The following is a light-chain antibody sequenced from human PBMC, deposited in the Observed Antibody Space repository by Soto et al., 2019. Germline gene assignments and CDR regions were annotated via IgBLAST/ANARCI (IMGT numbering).Light chain of an antibody. CDR3: QQYYSYPWT. CDR2: AAS. V-gene: IGKV1-8*01. J-gene: IGKJ1*01. CDR1: QGISSY. Sequence: AIRMTQSPSSLSASTGDRVTITCRASQGISSYLTWYQQKPGKAPKLLIYAASTLQSGVPSRLSDSRSGTDFTLTISCLQSEDFATYYCQQYYSYPWTFGQGTKVEIK.